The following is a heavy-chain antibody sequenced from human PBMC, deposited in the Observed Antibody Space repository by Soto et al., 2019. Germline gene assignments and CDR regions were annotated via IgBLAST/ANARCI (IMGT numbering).Heavy chain of an antibody. CDR1: GFTFSRYA. CDR2: ISGSGGST. J-gene: IGHJ5*02. CDR3: AKFPYDILTGYYKINWFDP. D-gene: IGHD3-9*01. Sequence: GGSLRLSCAASGFTFSRYAMSWVRQAPGKGLEWVSAISGSGGSTYYADSVKGRFTISRDNSKNTLYLQMNSLRAEDTAVYYCAKFPYDILTGYYKINWFDPWGQGTLVTVSS. V-gene: IGHV3-23*01.